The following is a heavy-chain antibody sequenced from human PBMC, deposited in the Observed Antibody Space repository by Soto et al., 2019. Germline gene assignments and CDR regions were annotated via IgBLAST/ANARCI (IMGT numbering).Heavy chain of an antibody. CDR2: VNPILSMS. CDR3: ATSYGSGYRAFDY. D-gene: IGHD3-10*01. J-gene: IGHJ4*02. CDR1: GDTFSFYS. Sequence: QVQLVQSGAEVKRPGSSVKVSCKASGDTFSFYSINWVRQAPGLGLEWMGRVNPILSMSNYAQSFQGRVMMTADKSTSTAYMELGVLRSEDTAMYYCATSYGSGYRAFDYWGQGALVTVSS. V-gene: IGHV1-69*04.